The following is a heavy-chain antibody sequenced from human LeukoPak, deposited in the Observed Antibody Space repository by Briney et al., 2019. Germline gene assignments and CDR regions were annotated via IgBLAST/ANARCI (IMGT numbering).Heavy chain of an antibody. CDR3: ARGGDRSSWYPLYYYYYMDV. Sequence: ASVKVSCKASGYTFTSYDINWVRQATGQGLEWMGWMNPNSGNTGYAQKFQGRVTMTRNTSISTAYMELSSLRSEDTAVYYCARGGDRSSWYPLYYYYYMDVWGKGTTVTVSS. CDR1: GYTFTSYD. CDR2: MNPNSGNT. V-gene: IGHV1-8*01. J-gene: IGHJ6*03. D-gene: IGHD6-13*01.